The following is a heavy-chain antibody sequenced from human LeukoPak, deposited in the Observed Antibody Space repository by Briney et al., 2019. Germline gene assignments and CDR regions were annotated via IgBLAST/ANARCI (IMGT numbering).Heavy chain of an antibody. D-gene: IGHD3-22*01. J-gene: IGHJ4*02. CDR1: GFTFSSYS. Sequence: GGSLRLSCAASGFTFSSYSMNWVRQAPGKGLEWVSYISSTSSTIYYADSVKGRFTISRDNAKNSLYLQMNSLRAEDTAVYYCARDLYRIVVVPHYFDYWGQGTLVTVSS. V-gene: IGHV3-48*04. CDR2: ISSTSSTI. CDR3: ARDLYRIVVVPHYFDY.